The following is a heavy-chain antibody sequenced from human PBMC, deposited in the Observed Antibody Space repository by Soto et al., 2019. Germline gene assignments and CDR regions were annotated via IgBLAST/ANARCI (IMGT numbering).Heavy chain of an antibody. J-gene: IGHJ6*03. CDR1: GFTFSSYS. CDR2: ISSSSSYI. Sequence: EVQLVESGGGLVKPGGSPRLSCAASGFTFSSYSMNWVRQAPGKGLEWVSSISSSSSYIYYADSVKGRFTISRDNAKNSLYLQMNSLRAEDTAVYYCARVGSSGYCSGGSCSGYSGYYYYMDVWGKGTTVTVSS. V-gene: IGHV3-21*01. D-gene: IGHD2-15*01. CDR3: ARVGSSGYCSGGSCSGYSGYYYYMDV.